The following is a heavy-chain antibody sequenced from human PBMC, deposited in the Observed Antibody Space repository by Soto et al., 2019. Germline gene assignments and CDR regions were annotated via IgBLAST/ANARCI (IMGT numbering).Heavy chain of an antibody. Sequence: SETLSLTFAVYGGSFSGYYWSWIRQPPGKGLEWMGEINHSRSTNYNPSLKSRVTISVDTSKTQFSLKLSSVTAADTAVYYCARGRGRYSHGSNLFEPWGEGTLFTVYS. CDR1: GGSFSGYY. CDR3: ARGRGRYSHGSNLFEP. J-gene: IGHJ5*02. CDR2: INHSRST. D-gene: IGHD5-18*01. V-gene: IGHV4-34*01.